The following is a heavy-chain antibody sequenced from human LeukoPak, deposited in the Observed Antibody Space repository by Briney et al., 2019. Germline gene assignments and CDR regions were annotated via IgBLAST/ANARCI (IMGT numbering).Heavy chain of an antibody. CDR3: ARDGEYYDSSGSYFDY. J-gene: IGHJ4*02. V-gene: IGHV1-46*01. Sequence: ASVKVSCKASGYTFTTYYMHWLRQAPGQGLEWMGILNPSSGSTSYAQRFQGRVTMTRDTSTSTFYMELRSLKSEDTAVYYCARDGEYYDSSGSYFDYWGQGTAVTVSS. CDR1: GYTFTTYY. CDR2: LNPSSGST. D-gene: IGHD3-22*01.